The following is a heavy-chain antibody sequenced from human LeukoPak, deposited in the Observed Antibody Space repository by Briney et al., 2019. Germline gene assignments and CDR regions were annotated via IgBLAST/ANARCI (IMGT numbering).Heavy chain of an antibody. D-gene: IGHD4-17*01. Sequence: GSSVKVSCKASGGPFSSYAISWVRQAPGQGLEWMGGIIPIFGTANYAQKFQGRVTITTDESTSTAYMELSSLRSEDTAVYYCASALGDYGDYFDYWGQGTLVTVSS. V-gene: IGHV1-69*05. CDR3: ASALGDYGDYFDY. J-gene: IGHJ4*02. CDR1: GGPFSSYA. CDR2: IIPIFGTA.